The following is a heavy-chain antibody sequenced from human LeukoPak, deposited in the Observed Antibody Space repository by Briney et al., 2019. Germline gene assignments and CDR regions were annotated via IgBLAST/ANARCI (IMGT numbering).Heavy chain of an antibody. Sequence: ASVKVSCKASGYTFTGCYMHWVRQAPGQGLEWMGWINPNSGGANYAQKFQGWVTMTRDTSISTAYMELSRLRSDDTAVYYCARRGAARSVEYFDLWGRGTLVTVSS. D-gene: IGHD6-6*01. CDR3: ARRGAARSVEYFDL. CDR1: GYTFTGCY. V-gene: IGHV1-2*04. CDR2: INPNSGGA. J-gene: IGHJ2*01.